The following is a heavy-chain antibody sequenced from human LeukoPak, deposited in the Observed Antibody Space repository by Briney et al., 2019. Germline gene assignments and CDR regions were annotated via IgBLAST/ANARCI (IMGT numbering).Heavy chain of an antibody. Sequence: ASVKVSCKTSGGTFSSYAISWVRQAPGHGLEWVGGIIPVLGLAHYAQKFQGRVTITADESTTTTYVELSSLSSDDTAVYYCVTGAGDYHYDIGGFSDFDYWGPGTLVTVSS. D-gene: IGHD3-22*01. CDR3: VTGAGDYHYDIGGFSDFDY. CDR1: GGTFSSYA. J-gene: IGHJ4*02. V-gene: IGHV1-69*10. CDR2: IIPVLGLA.